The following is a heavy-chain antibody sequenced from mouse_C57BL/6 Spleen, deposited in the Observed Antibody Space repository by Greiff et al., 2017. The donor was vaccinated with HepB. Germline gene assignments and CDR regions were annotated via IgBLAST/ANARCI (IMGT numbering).Heavy chain of an antibody. V-gene: IGHV1-52*01. Sequence: QVQLQQPGAELVRPGSSVKLSCKASGYTFTSYWMHWVKQRPIQGLEWIGNIDPSDSETHYNQKFKDKATLTVDKSSSTAYMQLSSLTSEDSAVYYCARDHYYGSFFDYWGQGTTLTVSS. CDR1: GYTFTSYW. D-gene: IGHD1-1*01. CDR3: ARDHYYGSFFDY. J-gene: IGHJ2*01. CDR2: IDPSDSET.